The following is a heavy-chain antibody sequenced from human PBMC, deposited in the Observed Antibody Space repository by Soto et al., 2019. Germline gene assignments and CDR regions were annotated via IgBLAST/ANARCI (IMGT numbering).Heavy chain of an antibody. CDR2: INPNSGGT. V-gene: IGHV1-2*02. D-gene: IGHD6-13*01. CDR3: ARERAAGYYYYGMDV. CDR1: GYTFTGYY. J-gene: IGHJ6*02. Sequence: ASVKVSCKASGYTFTGYYMHWVRQAPGQGLEWMGWINPNSGGTNYAQKFQGRVTMTRDTSISAAYMELSRLRSDDTAVYYCARERAAGYYYYGMDVWGQGTTVTVSS.